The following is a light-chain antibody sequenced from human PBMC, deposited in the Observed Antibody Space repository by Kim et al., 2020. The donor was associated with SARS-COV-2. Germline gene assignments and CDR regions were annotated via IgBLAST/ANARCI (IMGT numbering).Light chain of an antibody. CDR2: DAS. V-gene: IGKV3-20*01. Sequence: PGEGATLYCRASPSIWNNYLAWYQQKPGQAPRLLIYDASMRATGIPDRFSGSGSGTDFTLSINRLEPEDVAMYYCQQYSPSPPWTFGQGTKVDIK. CDR1: PSIWNNY. CDR3: QQYSPSPPWT. J-gene: IGKJ1*01.